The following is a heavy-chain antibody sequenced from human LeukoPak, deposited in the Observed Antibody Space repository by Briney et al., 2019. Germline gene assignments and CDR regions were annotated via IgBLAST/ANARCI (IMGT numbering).Heavy chain of an antibody. Sequence: GRSLRLSCAASGFTFSSYAMHWVRQAPGKGLEWVAVISYDGSNKYYADSVKGRFTISRDNAKNSLYLQMNSLRAEDMALYYCAKARRTIHDAFDIWGQGTMVTVSS. V-gene: IGHV3-30*04. CDR3: AKARRTIHDAFDI. CDR1: GFTFSSYA. D-gene: IGHD1-7*01. J-gene: IGHJ3*02. CDR2: ISYDGSNK.